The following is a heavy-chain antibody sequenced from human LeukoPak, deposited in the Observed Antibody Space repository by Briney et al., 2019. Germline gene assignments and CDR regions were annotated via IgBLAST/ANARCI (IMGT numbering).Heavy chain of an antibody. V-gene: IGHV3-23*01. CDR2: ISGSGGST. D-gene: IGHD2-21*02. CDR1: GFTFSNAW. Sequence: GGSLRLSCAASGFTFSNAWMSWVRQAPGKGLEWVSTISGSGGSTYYADSVKGRFTISRDNSKKTLYVQMNSLRAEDTAVYYCAAGSAYCGGDCYRWFDPWGQGTLVTVSS. J-gene: IGHJ5*02. CDR3: AAGSAYCGGDCYRWFDP.